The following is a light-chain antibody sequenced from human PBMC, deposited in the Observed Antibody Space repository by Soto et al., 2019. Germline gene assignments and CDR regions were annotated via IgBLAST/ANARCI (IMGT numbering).Light chain of an antibody. V-gene: IGKV3-20*01. J-gene: IGKJ1*01. Sequence: EIVLTQSPGTLSLSPGERATLSCRASQSVSSSNLGWYQQKPGQAPRLLIFGASSRATGTPDRFSGSWSGTDFTLTISRLEPEDFAVYYCQQYDTSPRPFGQGTKVEIK. CDR1: QSVSSSN. CDR2: GAS. CDR3: QQYDTSPRP.